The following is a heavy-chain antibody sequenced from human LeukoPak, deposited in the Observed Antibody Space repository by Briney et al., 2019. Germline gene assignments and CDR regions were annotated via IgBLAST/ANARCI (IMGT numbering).Heavy chain of an antibody. J-gene: IGHJ6*03. CDR1: GGSISSYY. CDR2: IYYSVST. V-gene: IGHV4-59*01. CDR3: ARLSFLSESGYSSSWSYYYYYYMDV. D-gene: IGHD6-13*01. Sequence: SQSLSLTCPVAGGSISSYYWSWIRQPPGKGLGWIGYIYYSVSTNYNPSLKCRVTISVDTSKNQFSLKLSSVTAADTAVYYCARLSFLSESGYSSSWSYYYYYYMDVWGKGTTVTVSS.